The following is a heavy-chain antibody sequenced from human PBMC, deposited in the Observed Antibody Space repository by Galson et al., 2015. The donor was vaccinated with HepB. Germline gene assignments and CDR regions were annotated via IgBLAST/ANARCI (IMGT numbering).Heavy chain of an antibody. CDR1: GFTFSSYA. CDR3: ARDTDYGGNSGVYYFDY. CDR2: ISSNGGST. V-gene: IGHV3-64*01. J-gene: IGHJ4*02. D-gene: IGHD4-23*01. Sequence: SLRLSCAASGFTFSSYAMHWVRQAPGKGLEYVSAISSNGGSTYYANSVKGRFTISRDNSKNTLYLQMGSLRAEDMAVYYCARDTDYGGNSGVYYFDYWGQGTLVTVSS.